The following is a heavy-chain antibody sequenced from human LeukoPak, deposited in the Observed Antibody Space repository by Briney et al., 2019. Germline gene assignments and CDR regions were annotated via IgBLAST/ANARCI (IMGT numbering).Heavy chain of an antibody. CDR1: GGSFSGYY. V-gene: IGHV4-59*08. J-gene: IGHJ5*02. CDR3: ARRIPDGYCSGGSCYRTPLHIDP. D-gene: IGHD2-15*01. Sequence: PSETLSLTCAVYGGSFSGYYWSWIRQPPGKGLEWIGYIYYSGSTNYNPPLKSRVTISVDTSKNQFSLKLSSVTAADTAVYYCARRIPDGYCSGGSCYRTPLHIDPWGQGTLVTVSS. CDR2: IYYSGST.